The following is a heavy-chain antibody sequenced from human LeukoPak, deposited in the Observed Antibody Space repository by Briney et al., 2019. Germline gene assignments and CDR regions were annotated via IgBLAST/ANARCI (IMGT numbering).Heavy chain of an antibody. J-gene: IGHJ4*01. V-gene: IGHV4-59*05. D-gene: IGHD1-26*01. CDR1: GGSFSGYY. Sequence: SETLSLTCAVYGGSFSGYYWSWIRQPPGKGLEWIGSIYYSGSTYYNSSLKSRVTISIDTSKNQVSLNLTSMTAADTAVYYCAKSGGYGLIDYWGQGTLVTVSS. CDR2: IYYSGST. CDR3: AKSGGYGLIDY.